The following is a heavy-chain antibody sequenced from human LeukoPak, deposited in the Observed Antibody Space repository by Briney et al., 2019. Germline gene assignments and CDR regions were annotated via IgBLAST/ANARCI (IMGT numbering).Heavy chain of an antibody. CDR3: ARERRAWGEDF. V-gene: IGHV1-46*01. CDR1: GYTLTNYY. Sequence: ASVKVSCKASGYTLTNYYIHWVRQAPGQGLEWVAMINPSGGSTSYAQRFQGRVTVTTDTSTSTVYMQLSNLGSEDTAVYYCARERRAWGEDFWGQGTLVTVSS. D-gene: IGHD3-16*01. CDR2: INPSGGST. J-gene: IGHJ4*02.